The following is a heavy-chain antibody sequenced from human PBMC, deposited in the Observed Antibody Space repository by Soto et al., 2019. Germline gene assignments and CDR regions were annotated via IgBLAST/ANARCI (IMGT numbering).Heavy chain of an antibody. V-gene: IGHV3-49*03. D-gene: IGHD5-18*01. CDR1: GFTFGDYA. Sequence: GVLRLSCTASGFTFGDYAMSWFRQAPGKGLEWVGFIRSKAYGGTTEYAASVKGRFTISRDDSKSIAYLQMNSLKTEDTAVYYCTRDPGYSVGLYFDYWGQGTLVTVSS. J-gene: IGHJ4*02. CDR2: IRSKAYGGTT. CDR3: TRDPGYSVGLYFDY.